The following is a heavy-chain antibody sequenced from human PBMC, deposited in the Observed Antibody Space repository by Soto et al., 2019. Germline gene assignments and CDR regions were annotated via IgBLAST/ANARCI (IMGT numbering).Heavy chain of an antibody. D-gene: IGHD4-17*01. CDR3: ARPHDYGDYGYGGYFDY. V-gene: IGHV1-3*01. Sequence: ASLKVSCKASGYTFTSYAMHWVRQAPGQRLEWMGWINAGNGNTKYSQKFQGRVTITRDTSASTAYMELSSLRSEDTAVYYCARPHDYGDYGYGGYFDYWGQGTLVTVSS. CDR1: GYTFTSYA. J-gene: IGHJ4*02. CDR2: INAGNGNT.